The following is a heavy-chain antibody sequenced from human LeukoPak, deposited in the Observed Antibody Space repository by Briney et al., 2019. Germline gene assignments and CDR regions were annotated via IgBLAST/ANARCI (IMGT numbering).Heavy chain of an antibody. V-gene: IGHV3-23*01. J-gene: IGHJ4*02. CDR2: ISGSGGST. CDR3: AKDSGRDCSGGSWYGIDY. Sequence: GGSLRLSCAASGFTFSSYAMSWVRKAPGKGLEWVSAISGSGGSTYYADSVKGRFTISRDNSKNTLYLQMNSLRAEDTAVYYCAKDSGRDCSGGSWYGIDYWGQGTLVTVSS. D-gene: IGHD2-15*01. CDR1: GFTFSSYA.